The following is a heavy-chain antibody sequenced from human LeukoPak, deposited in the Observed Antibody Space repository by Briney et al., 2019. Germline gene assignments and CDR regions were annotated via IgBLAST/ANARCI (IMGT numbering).Heavy chain of an antibody. CDR1: GFTFGDYL. D-gene: IGHD6-25*01. CDR3: ARARLLRQFDS. V-gene: IGHV3-49*03. J-gene: IGHJ5*01. Sequence: QPGGSLRLSCTTSGFTFGDYLLSWFRQAPGKGLEWVGFTRSAAYGGTTEYAASVKGRFIISRDNSNNIAYLQMETLKTEDTAVYFCARARLLRQFDSWGQGTLVTVSS. CDR2: TRSAAYGGTT.